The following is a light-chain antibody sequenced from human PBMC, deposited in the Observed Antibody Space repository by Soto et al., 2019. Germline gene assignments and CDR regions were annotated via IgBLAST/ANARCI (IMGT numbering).Light chain of an antibody. J-gene: IGKJ2*01. CDR2: GAS. Sequence: EIVMTQSPATLSVSPGERATLSCRASQSVSTNLAWYQQKPGQAPRLLMYGASTRATGIPARFSGSGSGTGFTITISSLQSEDFAVYYCQQYHNWPPYTFGQGTKLEIK. CDR3: QQYHNWPPYT. V-gene: IGKV3-15*01. CDR1: QSVSTN.